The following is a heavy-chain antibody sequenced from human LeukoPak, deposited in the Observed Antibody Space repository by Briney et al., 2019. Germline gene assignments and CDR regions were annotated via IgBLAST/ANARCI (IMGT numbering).Heavy chain of an antibody. V-gene: IGHV3-7*01. D-gene: IGHD2-21*01. J-gene: IGHJ6*02. CDR3: ASFGEIAYYYYGMDV. Sequence: GGSLRLSCAASGFTFSSYWMSWVRQAPGKGLEWVANIKQDGSEKYYVDSVKGRFTISRDNAKNSLYLQMNSLRAEDTAVYYCASFGEIAYYYYGMDVWGQGTTVTVSS. CDR1: GFTFSSYW. CDR2: IKQDGSEK.